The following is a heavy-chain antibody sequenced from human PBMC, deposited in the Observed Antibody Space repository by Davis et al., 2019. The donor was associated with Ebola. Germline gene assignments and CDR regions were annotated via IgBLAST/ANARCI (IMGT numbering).Heavy chain of an antibody. Sequence: GESLKISCAASGVNFRRHWMQWVRQAPGKGLVWVSRINSDGSFTSYADSVKGRFTISRDNAKNTLYLQMNSLRDEDTAVYYCACTIFGTVGNFDYWGQGTLVTVSS. CDR3: ACTIFGTVGNFDY. CDR1: GVNFRRHW. CDR2: INSDGSFT. V-gene: IGHV3-74*01. D-gene: IGHD3-3*01. J-gene: IGHJ4*02.